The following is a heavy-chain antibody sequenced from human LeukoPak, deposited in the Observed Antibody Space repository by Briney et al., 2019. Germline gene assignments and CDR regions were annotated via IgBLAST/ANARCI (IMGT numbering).Heavy chain of an antibody. CDR3: ATYSSLNRREFQF. CDR1: GFTFSDYG. V-gene: IGHV3-23*01. Sequence: PGGSLTLSCAVSGFTFSDYGMTWVRQAPGKGLEWVSAISTSGSRTYYADSVKGRFTISRDNSEEMVYLQMNSLRAEDTAVYYCATYSSLNRREFQFWGQGTLLTVSS. CDR2: ISTSGSRT. J-gene: IGHJ1*01. D-gene: IGHD3-22*01.